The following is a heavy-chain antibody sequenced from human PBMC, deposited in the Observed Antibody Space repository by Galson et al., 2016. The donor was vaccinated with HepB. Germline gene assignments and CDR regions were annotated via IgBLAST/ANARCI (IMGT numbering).Heavy chain of an antibody. V-gene: IGHV3-74*01. CDR1: GFTFRNHQ. J-gene: IGHJ4*02. CDR2: IEGDGTRP. Sequence: SLRLSCAVSGFTFRNHQMHWVRQVSGKGLVWVSRIEGDGTRPIYADSAKGRFTISRDNAENTLYLQMNSLRAEDTAVYYCARDLSGPDFWGQGTLVTVSS. CDR3: ARDLSGPDF.